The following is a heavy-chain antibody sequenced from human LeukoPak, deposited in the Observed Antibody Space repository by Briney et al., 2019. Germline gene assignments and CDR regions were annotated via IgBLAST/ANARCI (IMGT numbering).Heavy chain of an antibody. J-gene: IGHJ4*02. CDR1: GYSFTTNW. V-gene: IGHV5-51*01. CDR2: IYPDDSDT. D-gene: IGHD2-21*02. Sequence: GESLKISCKGSGYSFTTNWIGWVRQMPGKGLEWMGIIYPDDSDTRYSPSFQGQVSISADKSISTAYLQWSSLKASDTAIYYCATSYCVSDCYSGYFEYWGQGTLVTVSS. CDR3: ATSYCVSDCYSGYFEY.